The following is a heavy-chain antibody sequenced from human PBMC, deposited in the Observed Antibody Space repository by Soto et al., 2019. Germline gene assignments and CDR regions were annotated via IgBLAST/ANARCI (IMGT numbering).Heavy chain of an antibody. CDR3: ARDQGVVVTADNWFDT. J-gene: IGHJ5*02. V-gene: IGHV4-4*07. D-gene: IGHD2-21*02. CDR1: GGSITDYS. Sequence: PSETLSLTCTVSGGSITDYSWVWIRQPAGKGLEWIGRIFSSGSTNYNPSLKGRITMSLDTSKNQFSLKLNSATATDTAVYFCARDQGVVVTADNWFDTWGQGILVNVS. CDR2: IFSSGST.